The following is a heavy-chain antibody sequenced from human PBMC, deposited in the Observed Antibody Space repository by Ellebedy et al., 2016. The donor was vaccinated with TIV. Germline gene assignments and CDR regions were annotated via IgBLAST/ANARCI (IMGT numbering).Heavy chain of an antibody. CDR2: ISYDGSDK. V-gene: IGHV3-30*18. D-gene: IGHD1-26*01. CDR1: GFTFSSYG. Sequence: GESLKISCEASGFTFSSYGMHWVRQAPGKGLEWVAAISYDGSDKHYSDSVKGRFTISRDNSKNTLDLQMNSLRAEDTAVYYCVKPLYSGSYHDAFDIWGQGTMVTVSS. CDR3: VKPLYSGSYHDAFDI. J-gene: IGHJ3*02.